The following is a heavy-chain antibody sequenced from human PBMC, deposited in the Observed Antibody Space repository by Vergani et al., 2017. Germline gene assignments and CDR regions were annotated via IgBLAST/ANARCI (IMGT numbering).Heavy chain of an antibody. CDR2: IKSKTDGGTT. J-gene: IGHJ4*02. D-gene: IGHD3-22*01. CDR3: TTDQGWVTMIVVEHFDY. CDR1: GFTFSNAW. V-gene: IGHV3-15*01. Sequence: EVQLVESGGGLVKPGGSLRLSCAASGFTFSNAWMSWVRQAPGKGLEWVGRIKSKTDGGTTDYAAPVKGRFTISRDDSKTTLYLQMNSLKTEDTTVYYGTTDQGWVTMIVVEHFDYWGQGTLVTVSS.